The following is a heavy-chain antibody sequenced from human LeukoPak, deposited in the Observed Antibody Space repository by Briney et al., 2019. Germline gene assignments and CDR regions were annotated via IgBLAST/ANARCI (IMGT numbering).Heavy chain of an antibody. Sequence: PGGSLRLSCAASGFTFSSYWMSWVRQAPGKGLEWVANIKQDGSEKYYVDSVKGRFTISRDNAKNSLYLQMNSLRAEDTAVYYCARISYDYVWGSYRYSYDYWGQGTLVTVSS. CDR3: ARISYDYVWGSYRYSYDY. D-gene: IGHD3-16*02. CDR1: GFTFSSYW. J-gene: IGHJ4*02. V-gene: IGHV3-7*01. CDR2: IKQDGSEK.